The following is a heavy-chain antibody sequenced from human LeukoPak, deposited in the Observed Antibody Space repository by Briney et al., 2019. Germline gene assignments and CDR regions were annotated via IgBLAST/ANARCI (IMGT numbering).Heavy chain of an antibody. J-gene: IGHJ4*02. CDR3: AKESLIAAVFDY. D-gene: IGHD6-13*01. V-gene: IGHV3-9*03. CDR2: ISWNSGSI. Sequence: GRSLRLSCAASGFTFEDYAMHWVRQAPGKGLEWVSGISWNSGSIGYADSVKGRFTISRDNAKNSLYLQMNSLRAEDMALCYCAKESLIAAVFDYWGQGTLVTVSS. CDR1: GFTFEDYA.